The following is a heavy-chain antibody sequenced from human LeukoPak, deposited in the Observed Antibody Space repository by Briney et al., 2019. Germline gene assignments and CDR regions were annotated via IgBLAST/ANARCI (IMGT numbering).Heavy chain of an antibody. V-gene: IGHV1-46*01. Sequence: ASVKVSCKASGGTFSNYYMHWLRQAPGQGPEWMGIINPSRSDSTGYAQKFQGRVTMTGDTSANTVYMEMSSLRSDDTAVYYCARGPPSGTYLPYYFDFWGRGTLVTVSS. CDR2: INPSRSDST. CDR1: GGTFSNYY. CDR3: ARGPPSGTYLPYYFDF. D-gene: IGHD1-26*01. J-gene: IGHJ4*02.